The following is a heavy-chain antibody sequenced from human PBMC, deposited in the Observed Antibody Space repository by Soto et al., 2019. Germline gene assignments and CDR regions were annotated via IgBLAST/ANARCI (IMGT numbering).Heavy chain of an antibody. CDR3: ARVVPAAISQNWFDP. Sequence: SETLSLTCTVSGGSISSGGYYWSWIRQHPGKGLEWIGYIYYSGSTYYNPSLKSRVTISVDTSKNQFSLKLSSVTAADTAVYYCARVVPAAISQNWFDPWGQGTLVTVSS. CDR1: GGSISSGGYY. CDR2: IYYSGST. D-gene: IGHD2-2*02. V-gene: IGHV4-31*03. J-gene: IGHJ5*02.